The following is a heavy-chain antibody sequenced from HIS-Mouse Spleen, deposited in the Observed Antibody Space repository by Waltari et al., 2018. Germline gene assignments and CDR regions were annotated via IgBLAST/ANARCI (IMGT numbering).Heavy chain of an antibody. D-gene: IGHD6-13*01. J-gene: IGHJ4*02. CDR1: GFTFSSYA. CDR3: ARGPGIAAAGTSYFDY. Sequence: QVQLVESGGGVVQPGRSLRLSCAASGFTFSSYAMHWVRQAPGKGLGWVAVISYDGSNQYYADSVKGRFTISRDNSKNTLYLQMNSLRAEDTAVYYCARGPGIAAAGTSYFDYWGQGTLVTVSS. CDR2: ISYDGSNQ. V-gene: IGHV3-30*04.